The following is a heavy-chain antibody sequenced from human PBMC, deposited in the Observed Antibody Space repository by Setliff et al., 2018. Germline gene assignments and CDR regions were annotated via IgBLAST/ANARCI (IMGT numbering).Heavy chain of an antibody. CDR3: ARAGPTVTFFRVLVISWWDP. Sequence: PSETLSLTCTVSGDSISSGSYYWTWIRQPAGKGLEWIGHFHTGGSTNYNRSLRSRVSISVETSKNQFSLKLSSVTAADTATYYCARAGPTVTFFRVLVISWWDPWGQGSLVTVSS. V-gene: IGHV4-61*09. D-gene: IGHD3-3*01. J-gene: IGHJ5*02. CDR1: GDSISSGSYY. CDR2: FHTGGST.